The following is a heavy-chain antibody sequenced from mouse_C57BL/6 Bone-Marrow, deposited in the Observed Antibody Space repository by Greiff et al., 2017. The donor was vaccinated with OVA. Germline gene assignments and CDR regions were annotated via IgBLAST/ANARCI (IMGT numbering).Heavy chain of an antibody. Sequence: EVQLVESGGGLVQPKGSLKLSCAASGFTFNTYAMHWVRQAPGKGLEWVARIRSKSSNYATYYADSVKDRFTISRDDSQSMLYLEMNNLKTEDTAIYFCVRDCAYYSGSSCAMDYWGQGTSVTVSS. CDR3: VRDCAYYSGSSCAMDY. J-gene: IGHJ4*01. CDR1: GFTFNTYA. CDR2: IRSKSSNYAT. D-gene: IGHD1-1*01. V-gene: IGHV10-3*01.